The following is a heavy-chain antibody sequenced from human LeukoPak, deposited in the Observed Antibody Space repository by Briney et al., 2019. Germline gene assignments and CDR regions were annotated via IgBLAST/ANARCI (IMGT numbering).Heavy chain of an antibody. CDR2: ISSSGSTI. V-gene: IGHV3-48*03. D-gene: IGHD1-26*01. J-gene: IGHJ4*02. Sequence: PGGSLRLSCAASGFTVSTNYMNWVRQAPGKGLEWVSYISSSGSTIYYADSVKGRFTISRDNAKNSLYLQMNSLRAEDTAVYYCAREWGGAYGPALDYWGQGTLVTVSS. CDR3: AREWGGAYGPALDY. CDR1: GFTVSTNY.